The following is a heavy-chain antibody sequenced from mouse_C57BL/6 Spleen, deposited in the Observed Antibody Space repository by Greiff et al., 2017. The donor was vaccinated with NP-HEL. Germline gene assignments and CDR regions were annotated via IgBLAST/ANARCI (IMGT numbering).Heavy chain of an antibody. CDR1: GYSITSGYY. V-gene: IGHV3-6*01. J-gene: IGHJ1*03. CDR3: ATDSSYWYFDV. CDR2: ISYDGSN. Sequence: EVHLVESGPGLVKPSQSLSLTCSVTGYSITSGYYWNWIRQFPGNKLEWMGYISYDGSNNYNPSLKNRISITRDTSKNQFFLKLNSVTTEDTATYYCATDSSYWYFDVWGTGTTVTVSS.